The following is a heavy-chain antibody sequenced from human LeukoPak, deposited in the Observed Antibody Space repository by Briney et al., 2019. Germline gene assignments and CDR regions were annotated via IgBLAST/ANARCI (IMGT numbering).Heavy chain of an antibody. Sequence: SETLSLTCTVSGGSISSGDYYWSWIRQPPGKGLEWIGYIYYSGSTYYNPSLKSRVTTSVDTSKNQFSLKLSSVTAADTAVYYCARERALVYYDSSGYSRDAFDIWGQGTMVTVSS. J-gene: IGHJ3*02. CDR3: ARERALVYYDSSGYSRDAFDI. V-gene: IGHV4-30-4*01. CDR1: GGSISSGDYY. CDR2: IYYSGST. D-gene: IGHD3-22*01.